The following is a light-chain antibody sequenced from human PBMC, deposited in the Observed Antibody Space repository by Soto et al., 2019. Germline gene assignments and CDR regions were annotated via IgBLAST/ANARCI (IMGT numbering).Light chain of an antibody. J-gene: IGLJ1*01. CDR2: DNN. CDR3: GTWDSSLSAYV. V-gene: IGLV1-51*01. Sequence: QSVLTQPPSVSAAPGHKVTISCSGSSSNIGNNYVSWYQQLPGTAPKLLIYDNNKRPSGIPDRFSGSKSGTSATLGITGLQTGDEADYYCGTWDSSLSAYVFGTGTK. CDR1: SSNIGNNY.